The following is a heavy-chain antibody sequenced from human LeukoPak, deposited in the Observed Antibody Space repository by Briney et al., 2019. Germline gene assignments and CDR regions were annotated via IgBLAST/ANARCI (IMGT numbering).Heavy chain of an antibody. CDR3: ARAGIVGAPVYYYYMDV. Sequence: PSETLSLTCTVSGGSINSGGYYWSWIRQHPGKGLEWIGYIYYSGSTYYNPSLKSRVTISVDTSKNQFSLKLSSVTAADTAVYYCARAGIVGAPVYYYYMDVWGKGTTVTVSS. V-gene: IGHV4-31*03. J-gene: IGHJ6*03. D-gene: IGHD1-26*01. CDR2: IYYSGST. CDR1: GGSINSGGYY.